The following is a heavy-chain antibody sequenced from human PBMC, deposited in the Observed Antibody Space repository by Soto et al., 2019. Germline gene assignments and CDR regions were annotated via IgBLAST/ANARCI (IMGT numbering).Heavy chain of an antibody. D-gene: IGHD6-19*01. CDR2: IYYSGST. CDR1: GGSISSYY. Sequence: TVSGGSISSYYWSWIRQPPGKGLEWIGYIYYSGSTNYNPSLKSRVTISVDTSKNQFSLKLSSVTAADTAVYYCARDRWGSGWYDYWAQATLVTVYS. J-gene: IGHJ4*02. CDR3: ARDRWGSGWYDY. V-gene: IGHV4-59*01.